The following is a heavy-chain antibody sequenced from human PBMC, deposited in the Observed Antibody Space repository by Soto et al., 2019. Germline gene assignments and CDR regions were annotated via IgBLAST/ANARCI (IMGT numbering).Heavy chain of an antibody. CDR2: IGSRGTTI. D-gene: IGHD2-8*02. J-gene: IGHJ6*02. CDR3: ARDVYGGVHPYYYSGMDV. Sequence: PGGSLRLSCAASGFTFTDYYMTWIRQAPGKGLEWISYIGSRGTTIYYADSVKGRFTISRDNANNSVYLQMNSLRAEDTAVYYCARDVYGGVHPYYYSGMDVWGRGTTVTVSS. V-gene: IGHV3-11*01. CDR1: GFTFTDYY.